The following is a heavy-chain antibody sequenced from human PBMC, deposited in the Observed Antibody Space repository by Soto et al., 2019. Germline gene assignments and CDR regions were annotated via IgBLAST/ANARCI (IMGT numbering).Heavy chain of an antibody. J-gene: IGHJ5*02. CDR3: ARDRSITMVRGVIGWFDP. Sequence: QVQLQQWGAGLLKPSETLSLTCAVYGGSFSGYYWSWIRQPPGKGLEWIGEINHSGSTNYNPSLKSRVTISVDTSKNQCSLKLSSVTAADTAVYYCARDRSITMVRGVIGWFDPWGQGTLVTVSS. D-gene: IGHD3-10*01. V-gene: IGHV4-34*01. CDR1: GGSFSGYY. CDR2: INHSGST.